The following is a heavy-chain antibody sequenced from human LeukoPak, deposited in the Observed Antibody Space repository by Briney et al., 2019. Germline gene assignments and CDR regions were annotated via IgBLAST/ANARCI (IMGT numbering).Heavy chain of an antibody. CDR1: GFTFSNDG. V-gene: IGHV3-15*01. Sequence: GGSLRLSCAASGFTFSNDGMSWVRQAPGKGLEWVGRIKRKTDGGTTDYAAPVKGRFTISRDDSKNTLYLQMSSLKTEDTAVYYCTPLLAVAGADYWGQGALVTVSS. D-gene: IGHD6-19*01. CDR2: IKRKTDGGTT. CDR3: TPLLAVAGADY. J-gene: IGHJ4*02.